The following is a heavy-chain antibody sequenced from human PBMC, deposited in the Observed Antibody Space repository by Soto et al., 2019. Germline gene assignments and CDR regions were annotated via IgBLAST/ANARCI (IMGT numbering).Heavy chain of an antibody. J-gene: IGHJ4*02. CDR2: INDDGIST. CDR3: TRGPRPTLTGTGAF. Sequence: EVQLVESGGGLVPPGGSLRLSCEASGFTFRRYWMHWVRQVPGKGPEWVSRINDDGISTNYADSVKGRFTISRDNAKNTLYLQMNALRVEDTGVYYCTRGPRPTLTGTGAFWGQGTLVTVSS. V-gene: IGHV3-74*01. CDR1: GFTFRRYW. D-gene: IGHD1-20*01.